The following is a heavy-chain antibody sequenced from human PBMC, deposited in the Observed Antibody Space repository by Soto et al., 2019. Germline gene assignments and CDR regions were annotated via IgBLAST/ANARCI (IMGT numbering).Heavy chain of an antibody. CDR3: ARTTAVPNTLRSRYYFDY. CDR2: VYYSGTT. D-gene: IGHD4-17*01. Sequence: QVQLQESGPGLLKPSETLSLTCSVSGGSVNNRTYYWSWIRQPPGKRLEWIGYVYYSGTTNYNPSLKSRVSISVDTYKNQFSLSLSSVTAADTALYYCARTTAVPNTLRSRYYFDYWGQGTLVTVSS. V-gene: IGHV4-61*01. CDR1: GGSVNNRTYY. J-gene: IGHJ4*02.